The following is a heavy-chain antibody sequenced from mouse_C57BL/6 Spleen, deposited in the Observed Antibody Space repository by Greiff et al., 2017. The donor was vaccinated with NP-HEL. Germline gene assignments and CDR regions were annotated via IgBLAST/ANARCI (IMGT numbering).Heavy chain of an antibody. CDR3: AHRNYEGAMDY. CDR1: GYAFSSSW. V-gene: IGHV1-82*01. Sequence: QVQLQQSGPELVKPGASVKISCKASGYAFSSSWMNWVKQRPGKGLEWIGRIYPGDGDTNYNGKFKGKATLTADKSSSTAYMQLSSLTSEDSAVYFCAHRNYEGAMDYWGQGTSVTVSS. J-gene: IGHJ4*01. D-gene: IGHD2-1*01. CDR2: IYPGDGDT.